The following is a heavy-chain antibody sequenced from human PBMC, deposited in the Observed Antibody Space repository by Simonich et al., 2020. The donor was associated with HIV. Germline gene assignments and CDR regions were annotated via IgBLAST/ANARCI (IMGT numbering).Heavy chain of an antibody. CDR2: ISGSGGSK. CDR3: AKDRYYNFWSGYYDY. D-gene: IGHD3-3*01. Sequence: EVQLLESGGGLVQPGGSLRLSCAASGFTFSSYAMSWVRQAPGTGLEWVSAISGSGGSKDYADSVKGRFTISRDNSKNTLYLQMNSLRAEDTAVYYCAKDRYYNFWSGYYDYWGQGTLVTVSS. J-gene: IGHJ4*02. V-gene: IGHV3-23*01. CDR1: GFTFSSYA.